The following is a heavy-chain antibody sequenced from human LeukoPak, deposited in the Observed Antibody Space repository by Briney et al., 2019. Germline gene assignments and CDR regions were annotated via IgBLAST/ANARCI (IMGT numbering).Heavy chain of an antibody. J-gene: IGHJ2*01. CDR3: SRWIQLWLRSGFDL. V-gene: IGHV4-34*01. CDR1: GGSFGGYY. D-gene: IGHD5-18*01. CDR2: INHSGST. Sequence: SETLSLTCAVYGGSFGGYYWSWIRQPPGKGLEWIGEINHSGSTNYNPSLKSRVTISVDTSKNQFSLKLSSVTAADTAVYYCSRWIQLWLRSGFDLWGRGTLVTVSS.